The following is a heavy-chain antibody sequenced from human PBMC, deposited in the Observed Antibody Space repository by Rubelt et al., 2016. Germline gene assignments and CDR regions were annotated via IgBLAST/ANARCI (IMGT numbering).Heavy chain of an antibody. J-gene: IGHJ4*02. CDR1: GGSFSGYY. D-gene: IGHD5-18*01. CDR3: ATNGGYNYGVGDY. CDR2: INYSGRT. V-gene: IGHV4-34*01. Sequence: QVQLQQWGAGLLKPSETLSLTCAVYGGSFSGYYWSWIRQPQGKGLEGIGRINYSGRTYYNPSLKSQVTVYFDTSKNQFSLKMSSGTAAGTAVYYCATNGGYNYGVGDYWGQGTLVTVSS.